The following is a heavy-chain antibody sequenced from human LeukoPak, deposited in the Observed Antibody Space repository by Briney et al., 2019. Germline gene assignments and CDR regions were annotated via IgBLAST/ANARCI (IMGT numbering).Heavy chain of an antibody. J-gene: IGHJ6*03. Sequence: SVKVSCKASGYTFTNYYIHWVRQAPGQGLEWMGGIIPIFGTANYAQKFQGRVTITADESTSTAYMELSSLRSEDTAVYYCAREAYYYGSGTLRYYYMDVWGKGTTVTISS. CDR3: AREAYYYGSGTLRYYYMDV. D-gene: IGHD3-10*01. V-gene: IGHV1-69*13. CDR2: IIPIFGTA. CDR1: GYTFTNYY.